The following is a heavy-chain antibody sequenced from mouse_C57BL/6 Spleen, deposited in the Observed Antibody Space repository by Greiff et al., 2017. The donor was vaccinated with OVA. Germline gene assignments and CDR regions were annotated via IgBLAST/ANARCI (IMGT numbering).Heavy chain of an antibody. Sequence: QVQLQQPGAELVKPGASVKLSCKASGYTFTSYWMHWVKQRPGQGLEWIGMIHPNSGSTNYNEKFKSKATLTVDKSSSTAYMQLSSLTSEDSAVYYCIITTVVDTEVNYFDYWGQGTTLTVSS. D-gene: IGHD1-1*01. CDR3: IITTVVDTEVNYFDY. CDR1: GYTFTSYW. J-gene: IGHJ2*01. V-gene: IGHV1-64*01. CDR2: IHPNSGST.